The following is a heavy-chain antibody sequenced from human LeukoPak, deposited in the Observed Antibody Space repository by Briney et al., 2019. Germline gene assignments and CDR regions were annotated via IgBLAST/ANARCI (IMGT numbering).Heavy chain of an antibody. Sequence: PGGSLRLSCAASGFTFSSYGMHWVRQAPGKGLEWVAVISYDGSNKYYADSVKGRLTISRDNSKNTLYLQMNSLRAEDTAVYYCARDNGNYVYWIDYWGQGTLVTVSS. CDR2: ISYDGSNK. CDR3: ARDNGNYVYWIDY. CDR1: GFTFSSYG. J-gene: IGHJ4*02. V-gene: IGHV3-30*03. D-gene: IGHD1-7*01.